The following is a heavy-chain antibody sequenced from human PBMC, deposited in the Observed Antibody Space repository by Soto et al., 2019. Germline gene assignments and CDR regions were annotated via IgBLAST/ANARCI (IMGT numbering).Heavy chain of an antibody. Sequence: GASVKVSCKTSGYTFTGYYIHWVRQAPGQGLEWLGWINPNSGGTNYAQKFQGRVTMTRDTSISTAYMELSRLRSDDTAVYYCARDVSFKEYQLLPYYYYYYGMDVWGQGTTVTVSS. V-gene: IGHV1-2*02. D-gene: IGHD2-2*01. CDR2: INPNSGGT. CDR3: ARDVSFKEYQLLPYYYYYYGMDV. CDR1: GYTFTGYY. J-gene: IGHJ6*02.